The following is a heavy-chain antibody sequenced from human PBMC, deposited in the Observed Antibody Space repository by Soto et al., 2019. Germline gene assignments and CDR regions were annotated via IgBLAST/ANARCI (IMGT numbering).Heavy chain of an antibody. V-gene: IGHV3-48*02. CDR1: GFTFSSYS. D-gene: IGHD2-15*01. CDR2: ISSHSSTL. Sequence: GGSLRLSCAASGFTFSSYSMNWVRQAPGKGLEWISYISSHSSTLYYADSVKGRFTISRDNAGNSLYLQMNSLRDEDTAVYYCVRDGSGNLYLNWFDPWGQGTLVTVSS. CDR3: VRDGSGNLYLNWFDP. J-gene: IGHJ5*02.